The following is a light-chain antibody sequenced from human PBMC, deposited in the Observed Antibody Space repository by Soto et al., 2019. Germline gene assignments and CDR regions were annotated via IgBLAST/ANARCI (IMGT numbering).Light chain of an antibody. CDR1: QSVSSN. CDR2: GAS. J-gene: IGKJ1*01. CDR3: HQYGSSPAT. V-gene: IGKV3-15*01. Sequence: EIVMTQSPATLSVSPGERATLSCRASQSVSSNLAWYQQKPGQAPRLLIYGASTRATGIPARFSGGGSGTDFTLTISRLEPEDFAVYYCHQYGSSPATFGQGTKVDI.